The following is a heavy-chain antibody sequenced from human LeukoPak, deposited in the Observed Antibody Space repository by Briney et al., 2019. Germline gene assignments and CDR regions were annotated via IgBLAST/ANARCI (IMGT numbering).Heavy chain of an antibody. CDR1: GFTFSYHW. D-gene: IGHD1-1*01. Sequence: GRSLRPSFAASGFTFSYHWMHWVRQAPRKCLMWVSRVTEDGGSTSYADSVKGRFTISRDNAKNTLYLEMNSVRADDTAVYYCAGDTTPFGYSYDHWGQGTLVTVSS. J-gene: IGHJ4*02. CDR3: AGDTTPFGYSYDH. V-gene: IGHV3-74*01. CDR2: VTEDGGST.